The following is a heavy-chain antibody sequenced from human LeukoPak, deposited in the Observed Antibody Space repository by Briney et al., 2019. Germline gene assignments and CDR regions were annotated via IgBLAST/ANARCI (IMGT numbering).Heavy chain of an antibody. Sequence: GRSLRLSCAASGFTFSSYAMHWVRQAPGKGLEWVSYISSSGSTIYYADSVRGRFTISRDNAKNSLYLQMNSLRAEDTAVYYCAELGITMIGGVWGKGTTVTISS. D-gene: IGHD3-10*02. CDR1: GFTFSSYA. CDR3: AELGITMIGGV. V-gene: IGHV3-48*03. CDR2: ISSSGSTI. J-gene: IGHJ6*04.